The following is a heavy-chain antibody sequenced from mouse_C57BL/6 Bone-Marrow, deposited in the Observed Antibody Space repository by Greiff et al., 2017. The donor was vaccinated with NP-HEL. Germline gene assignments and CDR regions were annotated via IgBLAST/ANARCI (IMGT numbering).Heavy chain of an antibody. D-gene: IGHD1-1*02. Sequence: QVQLKESGAELVRPGTSVKMSCKASGYTFTNYWIGWAKQRPGHGLEWIGDIYPGGGYTNYNEKFKGKATLTADKSSSTAYMQFSSLTSEDSAIYYCAWGGYLDYWGQGTTLTVSS. V-gene: IGHV1-63*01. CDR3: AWGGYLDY. CDR2: IYPGGGYT. CDR1: GYTFTNYW. J-gene: IGHJ2*01.